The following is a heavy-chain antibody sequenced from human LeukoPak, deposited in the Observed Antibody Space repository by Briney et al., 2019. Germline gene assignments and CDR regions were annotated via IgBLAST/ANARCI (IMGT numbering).Heavy chain of an antibody. V-gene: IGHV4-4*07. CDR2: IYTSDNT. Sequence: SETLSLTCTVSDGSISGYYWTWIRQPAEKGLEWIGRIYTSDNTIYNPSLRSRVTMSVDTSKNQFSLKLSSVTAADTAVYYCARGGALWGTVTDAFDIWGQGTMVTVSS. CDR1: DGSISGYY. CDR3: ARGGALWGTVTDAFDI. D-gene: IGHD4-11*01. J-gene: IGHJ3*02.